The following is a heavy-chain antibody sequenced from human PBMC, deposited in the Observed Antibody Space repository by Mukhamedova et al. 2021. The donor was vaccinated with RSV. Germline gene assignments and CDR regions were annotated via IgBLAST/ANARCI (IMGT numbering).Heavy chain of an antibody. CDR3: ARGFRVGDTGKYYFDY. D-gene: IGHD1-26*01. V-gene: IGHV4-34*01. CDR2: HGGST. Sequence: HGGSTNYNPSLKSRVTISVDTSKNQFSLKLSSVTAADTAVYYCARGFRVGDTGKYYFDYWGQGTLVTVSS. J-gene: IGHJ4*02.